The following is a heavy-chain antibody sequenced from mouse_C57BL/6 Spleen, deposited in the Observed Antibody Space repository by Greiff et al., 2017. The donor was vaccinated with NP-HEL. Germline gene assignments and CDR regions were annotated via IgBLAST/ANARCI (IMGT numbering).Heavy chain of an antibody. V-gene: IGHV1-80*01. D-gene: IGHD1-1*01. Sequence: QVQLKESGAELVKPGASVKISCKASGYAFSSYWMNWVKQRPGKGLEWIGQIYPGDGDTNYNGKFKGKATLTADKSSSTAYMQLSSLTSEDSAVYFCARGDYGSRGAMDYWGQGTSVTVSS. CDR3: ARGDYGSRGAMDY. CDR1: GYAFSSYW. J-gene: IGHJ4*01. CDR2: IYPGDGDT.